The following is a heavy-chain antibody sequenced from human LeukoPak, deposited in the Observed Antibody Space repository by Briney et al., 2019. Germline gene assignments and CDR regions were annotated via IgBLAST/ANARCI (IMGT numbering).Heavy chain of an antibody. V-gene: IGHV3-30*18. D-gene: IGHD3-10*01. CDR3: AKVFIWFGELSHFDY. CDR2: ISNDGSNK. CDR1: GFTFRSYA. J-gene: IGHJ4*02. Sequence: GGSLRLSCAASGFTFRSYAMHWVRQAPGKGLEWVAVISNDGSNKYFVDSVKGRFTISRDNSKNTLYLQMNSLRAEDTAVYYCAKVFIWFGELSHFDYWGQGTLVTVSS.